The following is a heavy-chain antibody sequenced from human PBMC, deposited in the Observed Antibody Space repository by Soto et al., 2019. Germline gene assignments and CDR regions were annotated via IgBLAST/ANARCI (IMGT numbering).Heavy chain of an antibody. V-gene: IGHV3-23*01. D-gene: IGHD6-13*01. J-gene: IGHJ6*03. CDR2: ISGSGGST. CDR3: AKDPGTLYSSSWYSYMDV. Sequence: GGSLRLSCAASGFTFSSYAMSWVRQAPGKGLEWVSAISGSGGSTYYADSVKGRFTISRDNSKNTLYLQMNSLRAEDTAVYYFAKDPGTLYSSSWYSYMDVWGKGTTVTVSS. CDR1: GFTFSSYA.